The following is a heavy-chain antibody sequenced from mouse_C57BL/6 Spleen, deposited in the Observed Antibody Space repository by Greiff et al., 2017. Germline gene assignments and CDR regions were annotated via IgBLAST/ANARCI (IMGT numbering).Heavy chain of an antibody. J-gene: IGHJ4*01. CDR2: IDPETGGT. Sequence: VQLQQSGAELVRPGASVTLSCKASGYTFTDYEMHWVKQTPVHGLEWIGAIDPETGGTAYNQKFKGKAILTADKSSSTAYMELRSLTSEDSAVYYCTRRDNYDGYAMDYWGQGTSVTVSS. CDR3: TRRDNYDGYAMDY. D-gene: IGHD2-3*01. CDR1: GYTFTDYE. V-gene: IGHV1-15*01.